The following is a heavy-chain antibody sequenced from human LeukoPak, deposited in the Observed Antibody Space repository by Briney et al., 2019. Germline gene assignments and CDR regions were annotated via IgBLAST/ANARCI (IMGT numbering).Heavy chain of an antibody. J-gene: IGHJ3*02. CDR1: GGTFSSYA. V-gene: IGHV1-69*05. D-gene: IGHD3-10*01. Sequence: ASVKVSCKASGGTFSSYAISWVRQAPGQGLEWMGGIIPIFGTANYAQKFQGRVTMTRNTSISTAYMELSSLRSEDTAVYYCARGRRESGSGLRGSAFDIWGQGTMVTVSS. CDR3: ARGRRESGSGLRGSAFDI. CDR2: IIPIFGTA.